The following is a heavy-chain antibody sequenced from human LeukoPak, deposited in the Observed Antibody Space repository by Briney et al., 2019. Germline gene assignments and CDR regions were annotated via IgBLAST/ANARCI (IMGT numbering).Heavy chain of an antibody. D-gene: IGHD2-21*01. V-gene: IGHV3-23*01. J-gene: IGHJ4*02. CDR2: ISGSGDST. CDR1: GLTFNNYA. CDR3: AKDRYIIVTSDLDS. Sequence: GGSLRLYCAASGLTFNNYAMRWVRQAPGKGLEWVSAISGSGDSTYNADSVKGRFTISRDNSKNTLYLQMNSLRVEDTAVYYCAKDRYIIVTSDLDSWGQGTLVTVSS.